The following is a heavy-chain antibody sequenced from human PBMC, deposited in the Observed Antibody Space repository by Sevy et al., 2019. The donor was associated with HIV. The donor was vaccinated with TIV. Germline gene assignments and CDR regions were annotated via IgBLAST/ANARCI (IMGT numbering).Heavy chain of an antibody. J-gene: IGHJ4*02. CDR1: GGSINSTIYY. Sequence: SETLSLTCTVSGGSINSTIYYWGWIRQPPGKGLEWIGSIYYTGSTYYYNPSLKSRVSISVDTSKNQFSLKLNSVTAAGTAVYYCAKGGGDYWGQGTLVTVSS. V-gene: IGHV4-39*01. CDR2: IYYTGSTY. CDR3: AKGGGDY. D-gene: IGHD3-16*01.